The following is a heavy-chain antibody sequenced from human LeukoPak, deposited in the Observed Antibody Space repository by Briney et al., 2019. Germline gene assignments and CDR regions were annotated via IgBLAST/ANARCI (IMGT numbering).Heavy chain of an antibody. V-gene: IGHV4-61*01. CDR3: ARGYSSGWFSPPGAFDI. CDR1: GGSVSSGSYY. J-gene: IGHJ3*02. CDR2: IYYSGST. Sequence: SETLSLTCTVSGGSVSSGSYYWSWIRQPPGKGLEWIGYIYYSGSTNYNPSLKSRVTISVDTSKNQFSLKLSSVTAADTAVYYCARGYSSGWFSPPGAFDIWGEGTMVPVSS. D-gene: IGHD6-19*01.